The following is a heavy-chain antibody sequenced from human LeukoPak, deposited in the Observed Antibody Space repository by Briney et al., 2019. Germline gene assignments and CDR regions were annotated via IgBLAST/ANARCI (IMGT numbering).Heavy chain of an antibody. J-gene: IGHJ4*02. D-gene: IGHD2-21*01. CDR1: GFTFSTYE. CDR2: ISSSGSTK. Sequence: PGGSLRLSCAASGFTFSTYEMNWVRQAPGKGLEWVSYISSSGSTKYYADSVKGRFTISRDNAKNSLYLQMNSLSAEDTAVYYCARLGVAAHVDYWGQGTLVTVSS. V-gene: IGHV3-48*03. CDR3: ARLGVAAHVDY.